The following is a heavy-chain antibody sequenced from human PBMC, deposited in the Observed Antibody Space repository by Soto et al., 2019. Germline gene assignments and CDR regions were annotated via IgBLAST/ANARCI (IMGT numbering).Heavy chain of an antibody. CDR3: ASQGLYCTSVVCHHNWFDP. D-gene: IGHD2-8*01. V-gene: IGHV4-39*01. CDR2: IYYSGST. J-gene: IGHJ5*02. CDR1: GGSISSSSYY. Sequence: SETLSHTCTVSGGSISSSSYYCGWIRQPPGKGLEWIGSIYYSGSTYYNPSLKSRVTISVDTSKNQFSLKLSSVTAADTAVYYCASQGLYCTSVVCHHNWFDPWGQGTLVTVSS.